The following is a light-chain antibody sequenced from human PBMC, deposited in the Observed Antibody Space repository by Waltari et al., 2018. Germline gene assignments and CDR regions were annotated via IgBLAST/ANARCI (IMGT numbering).Light chain of an antibody. Sequence: QKRVYTYGNTCLNWVQKRAGESHGRLMYKISRRESGVPDRFSGSGSGTDCTLKISRVEAEDVGVYYCMQGAHWPRTFGQGTKLEI. V-gene: IGKV2-30*01. CDR1: QKRVYTYGNTC. CDR3: MQGAHWPRT. J-gene: IGKJ2*01. CDR2: KIS.